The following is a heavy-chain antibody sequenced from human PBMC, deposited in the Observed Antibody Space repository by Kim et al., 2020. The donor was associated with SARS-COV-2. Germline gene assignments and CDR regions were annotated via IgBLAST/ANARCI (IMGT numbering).Heavy chain of an antibody. Sequence: GGSLRLSCAASGFTFSSYAMHWVRQAPGKGLEWVAVISYDGSNKYYADSVKGRFTISRDNSKNTLYLQMNSLRAEDTAVYYCARAPMWAPHYGGNSPPNDAFDIWGQGTMVTVSS. CDR1: GFTFSSYA. D-gene: IGHD4-17*01. V-gene: IGHV3-30-3*01. CDR3: ARAPMWAPHYGGNSPPNDAFDI. CDR2: ISYDGSNK. J-gene: IGHJ3*02.